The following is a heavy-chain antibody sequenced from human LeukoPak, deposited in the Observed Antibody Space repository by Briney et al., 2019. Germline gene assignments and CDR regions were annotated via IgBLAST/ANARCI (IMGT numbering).Heavy chain of an antibody. CDR3: ARGSFTWNDLFDY. V-gene: IGHV3-9*01. Sequence: GRSLRLSCVASGFRFHEYAVHWVRLAPGKDLEWVSGISWNNGSIGYADSVKGRFTISRDNAKNSLYLQMNSLGVEDTAFYYCARGSFTWNDLFDYWGQGTLVTVSS. D-gene: IGHD1-1*01. J-gene: IGHJ4*02. CDR1: GFRFHEYA. CDR2: ISWNNGSI.